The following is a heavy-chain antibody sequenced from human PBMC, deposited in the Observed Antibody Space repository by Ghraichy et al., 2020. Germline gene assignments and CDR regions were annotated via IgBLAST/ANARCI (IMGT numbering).Heavy chain of an antibody. CDR1: GGSFSGYY. V-gene: IGHV4-34*01. CDR2: INHSGST. Sequence: SQTLSLTCAVYGGSFSGYYWSWIRQPPGKGLEWIGEINHSGSTNYNPSLKSRVTISVDTSKNQFSLKLSSVTAADTAVYYCARLGQQLEKNWYFDLWGRGTLVTVPS. CDR3: ARLGQQLEKNWYFDL. D-gene: IGHD6-13*01. J-gene: IGHJ2*01.